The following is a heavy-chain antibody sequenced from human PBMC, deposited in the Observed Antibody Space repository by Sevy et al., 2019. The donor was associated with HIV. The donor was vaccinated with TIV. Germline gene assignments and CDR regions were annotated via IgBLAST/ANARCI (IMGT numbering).Heavy chain of an antibody. CDR2: IKEDGSER. V-gene: IGHV3-7*01. Sequence: GGSLRLSCAASGFTFNMYWMTWVRQAPGKGLEWVANIKEDGSERNYLDSVKGRFTISRDNAKGSLYLQINSLRAEETAVYYCARHCSGGSCYSLLPHYYYGMDVWGQGTTVTVSS. CDR1: GFTFNMYW. D-gene: IGHD2-15*01. CDR3: ARHCSGGSCYSLLPHYYYGMDV. J-gene: IGHJ6*02.